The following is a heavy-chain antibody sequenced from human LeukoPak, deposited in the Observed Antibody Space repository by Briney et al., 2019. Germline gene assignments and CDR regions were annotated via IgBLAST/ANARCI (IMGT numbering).Heavy chain of an antibody. D-gene: IGHD3-10*01. CDR1: GYTFTGYY. V-gene: IGHV1-2*02. CDR3: ARPTLQTLGA. CDR2: INPNTGAT. J-gene: IGHJ5*02. Sequence: ASAKVSCKASGYTFTGYYMHWVRQAPGPGLEWMGWINPNTGATNYAQNFQGRVTMTRDTSNSTAYMELSSLTSDGTAVYYCARPTLQTLGAWGQGTLVTVSS.